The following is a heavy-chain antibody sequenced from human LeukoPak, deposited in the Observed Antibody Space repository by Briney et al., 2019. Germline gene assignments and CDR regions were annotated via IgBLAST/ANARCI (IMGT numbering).Heavy chain of an antibody. CDR3: ATASRLSYDTFDI. V-gene: IGHV3-30*03. D-gene: IGHD3-16*02. Sequence: GGSLRLSCAASGFTFSSYGMSWVRQALGKGLEWVAVISYDGSHKYYADFVKGRFTISRDNSKNTLYLQMNSLRAEDTAVYYCATASRLSYDTFDIWGQGTVVNVSS. J-gene: IGHJ3*02. CDR2: ISYDGSHK. CDR1: GFTFSSYG.